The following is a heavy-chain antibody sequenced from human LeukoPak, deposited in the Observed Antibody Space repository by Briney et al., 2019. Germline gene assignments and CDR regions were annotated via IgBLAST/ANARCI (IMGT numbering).Heavy chain of an antibody. CDR3: ARDPRHYYGSGSYSDYGMDV. J-gene: IGHJ6*02. D-gene: IGHD3-10*01. Sequence: GGSLRLSCAASGFTFSSHEMNWVRQAPGKGLEWVSYISSSGSTIYYADSVKGRFTISRDNAKNSLYLQMNSLRAEDTAVYYCARDPRHYYGSGSYSDYGMDVWGQGTTVTVSS. V-gene: IGHV3-48*03. CDR2: ISSSGSTI. CDR1: GFTFSSHE.